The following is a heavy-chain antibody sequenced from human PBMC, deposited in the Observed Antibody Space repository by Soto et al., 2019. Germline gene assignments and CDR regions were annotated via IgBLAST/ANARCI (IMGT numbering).Heavy chain of an antibody. CDR2: ISYDGSRT. D-gene: IGHD6-19*01. Sequence: QVQLVESGGGVVQPGRSLRLSCAASGFTFSIFGMHWVRQAPGKGLEWVAVISYDGSRTYYRDSVKGRFTISRDSSKNKLYLQMNSLRAEDTAVYYCAKSMAVAFPGFYGLDVWGQGTTVTVSS. CDR1: GFTFSIFG. V-gene: IGHV3-30*18. J-gene: IGHJ6*02. CDR3: AKSMAVAFPGFYGLDV.